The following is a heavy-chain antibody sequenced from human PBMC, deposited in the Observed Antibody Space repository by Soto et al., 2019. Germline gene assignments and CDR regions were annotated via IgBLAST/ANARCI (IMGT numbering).Heavy chain of an antibody. CDR3: ASSADTAMVTGYYYGMDV. J-gene: IGHJ6*02. Sequence: QVQLVQSGAEVKESGASVKVSCKASGYTFSSYAISWVRQAPGQGLEWMGGIIPIFGTANYAQKFQGRVTITADKSTSTAYMELSSLRSEDTAVYYCASSADTAMVTGYYYGMDVWGQGTTVTVSS. CDR1: GYTFSSYA. CDR2: IIPIFGTA. D-gene: IGHD5-18*01. V-gene: IGHV1-69*06.